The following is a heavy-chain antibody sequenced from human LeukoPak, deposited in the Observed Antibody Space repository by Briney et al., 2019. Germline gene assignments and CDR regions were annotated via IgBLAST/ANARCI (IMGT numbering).Heavy chain of an antibody. CDR3: ARGRRSSVGLRELVALDY. Sequence: ASVKVSCKASGYTFTSYAMHWVRQAPGQRLEWMGWINAGNGNTKYSQKLQGRVTITRDTSASTAYMELSSLRSEDTAVYYCARGRRSSVGLRELVALDYWGQGTLVAVSS. J-gene: IGHJ4*02. CDR1: GYTFTSYA. D-gene: IGHD6-19*01. V-gene: IGHV1-3*01. CDR2: INAGNGNT.